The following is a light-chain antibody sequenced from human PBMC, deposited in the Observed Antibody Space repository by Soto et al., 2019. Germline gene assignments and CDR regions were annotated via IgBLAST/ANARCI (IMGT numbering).Light chain of an antibody. J-gene: IGKJ3*01. CDR1: QSIRSN. V-gene: IGKV1-39*01. CDR2: AAS. Sequence: DIQMTQSPSSLSASVGDRVTIICRASQSIRSNLNWYQQKPGKAPELLIYAASSLQSGVPSRFSGSGSGTDFTLTISSLQPEDFATYYCQQRYSTPFTFGPGTKVDIK. CDR3: QQRYSTPFT.